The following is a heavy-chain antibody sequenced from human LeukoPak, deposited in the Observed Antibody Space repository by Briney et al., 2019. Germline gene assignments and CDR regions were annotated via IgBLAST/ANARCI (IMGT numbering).Heavy chain of an antibody. CDR1: GFTFRSYW. Sequence: GGALRLSCAASGFTFRSYWVHWVRQAPGKGLVLVSRINSDGRSTSYADSVKGRFTISRDNAKNTLYLQMNSLRAEDTAVYYCAKFIRDFFDYYDSSGYYSSDYWGQGTLVTVSS. CDR3: AKFIRDFFDYYDSSGYYSSDY. CDR2: INSDGRST. V-gene: IGHV3-74*01. J-gene: IGHJ4*02. D-gene: IGHD3-22*01.